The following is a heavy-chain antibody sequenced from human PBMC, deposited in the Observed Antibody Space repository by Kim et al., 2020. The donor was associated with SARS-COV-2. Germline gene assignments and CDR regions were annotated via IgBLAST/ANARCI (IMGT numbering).Heavy chain of an antibody. Sequence: YYSPSLKSRVTISVDTSKNQFSLKLSSVTATDTAVYYCASWGSSSHYFDYWGQGTLVTVSS. D-gene: IGHD6-6*01. J-gene: IGHJ4*02. CDR3: ASWGSSSHYFDY. V-gene: IGHV4-39*01.